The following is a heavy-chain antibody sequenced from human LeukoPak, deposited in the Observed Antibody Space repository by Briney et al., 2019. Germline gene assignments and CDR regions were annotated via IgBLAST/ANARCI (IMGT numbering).Heavy chain of an antibody. Sequence: ASVKVSCKASGGTFSSYAISWVRQAPGQGLEWMGRIIPILGIANYAQKFQGRVTITADKSTSTAYMELSSLRSEDTAVYYCARGLNRDSSGWPFDYWGQGTLVTVSS. CDR2: IIPILGIA. D-gene: IGHD6-19*01. CDR1: GGTFSSYA. V-gene: IGHV1-69*04. J-gene: IGHJ4*02. CDR3: ARGLNRDSSGWPFDY.